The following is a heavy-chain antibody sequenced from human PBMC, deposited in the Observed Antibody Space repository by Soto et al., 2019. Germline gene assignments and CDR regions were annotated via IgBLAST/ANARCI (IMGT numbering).Heavy chain of an antibody. J-gene: IGHJ6*02. Sequence: PGESLKISCKGSGYSFTSYWIGWVRQMPGKGLEWMGIIYPGDSDTRYSPSFQGRVTISADKSISTAYLQWSSLKASDTAMYYFARHIAGYSSSWWMYYYGMDVWGQGTTVTVSS. V-gene: IGHV5-51*01. D-gene: IGHD6-13*01. CDR1: GYSFTSYW. CDR2: IYPGDSDT. CDR3: ARHIAGYSSSWWMYYYGMDV.